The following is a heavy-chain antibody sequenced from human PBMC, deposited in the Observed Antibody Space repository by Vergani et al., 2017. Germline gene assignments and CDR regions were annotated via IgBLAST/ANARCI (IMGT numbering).Heavy chain of an antibody. CDR1: GFTFEDYA. V-gene: IGHV3-9*01. Sequence: DVHLAESGGGFFQPGGSLRLSCVASGFTFEDYAMHWVRQAPGKGLEWVAGIFWNNENMGYADSVRGRFTISRDNSKNTLYLQMNRLRPEDTAVYYCATAGAGYCRGASCYDFFEYWGQGTLGTVAS. D-gene: IGHD2-15*01. CDR3: ATAGAGYCRGASCYDFFEY. J-gene: IGHJ4*02. CDR2: IFWNNENM.